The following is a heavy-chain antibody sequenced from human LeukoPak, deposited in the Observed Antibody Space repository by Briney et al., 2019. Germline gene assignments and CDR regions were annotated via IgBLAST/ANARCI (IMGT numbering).Heavy chain of an antibody. D-gene: IGHD2-2*01. CDR2: IRYDGSNK. CDR1: GFTFSSYG. V-gene: IGHV3-30*02. J-gene: IGHJ1*01. Sequence: GGSLRLSCAASGFTFSSYGMHWVRRAPGKGLEWVAFIRYDGSNKYYADSVKGRFTISRDNAKNSLYLQMNSLRAEDTAVYYCATYSSSNAREFQYWGQGTLVTVSS. CDR3: ATYSSSNAREFQY.